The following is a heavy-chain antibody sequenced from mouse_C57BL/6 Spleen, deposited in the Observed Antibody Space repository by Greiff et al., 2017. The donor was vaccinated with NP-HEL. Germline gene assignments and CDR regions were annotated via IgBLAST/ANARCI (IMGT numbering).Heavy chain of an antibody. V-gene: IGHV1-54*01. Sequence: VQLQQSGAELVRPGTSVKVSCKASGYTFTNYWIEWVKQRPGQGLEWIGVINPGSGGTNYNEKFKGKATLTADKSSSTAYLQLSRLTSEDSAVYVSAGYGNYGAMDYWGQGTSVTVSS. CDR3: AGYGNYGAMDY. D-gene: IGHD2-1*01. CDR1: GYTFTNYW. J-gene: IGHJ4*01. CDR2: INPGSGGT.